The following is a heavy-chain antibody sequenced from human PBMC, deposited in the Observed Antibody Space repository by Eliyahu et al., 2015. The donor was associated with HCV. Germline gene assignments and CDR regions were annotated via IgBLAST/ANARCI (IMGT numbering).Heavy chain of an antibody. Sequence: EVQLLESGGGLVQPGGXLRLSCAAXGFTFXDYAMXWVRQAPGKGLEWVSTXTGSGVSTYYADSVKGRFTISRDNSKSTLYLQMNSLRADDTAVYSCARVPDVWGQGTTVTVSS. J-gene: IGHJ6*02. CDR3: ARVPDV. V-gene: IGHV3-23*01. CDR1: GFTFXDYA. CDR2: XTGSGVST.